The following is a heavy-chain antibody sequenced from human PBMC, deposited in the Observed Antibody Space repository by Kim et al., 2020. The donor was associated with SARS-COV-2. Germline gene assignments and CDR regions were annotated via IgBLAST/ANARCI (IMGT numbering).Heavy chain of an antibody. Sequence: GGSLRLSCAASGFTFGDYGMSWVRQAPGKGLEWVSGINWNGGSTGYADSVKGRFTISRDNAKNSLYLQMNSLRAKDTALYYCARGRKQWLTYYYYYGMDVWGQGTTVTVSS. V-gene: IGHV3-20*04. J-gene: IGHJ6*02. D-gene: IGHD6-19*01. CDR3: ARGRKQWLTYYYYYGMDV. CDR1: GFTFGDYG. CDR2: INWNGGST.